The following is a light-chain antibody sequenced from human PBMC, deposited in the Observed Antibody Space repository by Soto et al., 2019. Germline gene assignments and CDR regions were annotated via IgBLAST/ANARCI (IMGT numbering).Light chain of an antibody. J-gene: IGKJ1*01. CDR2: KAS. CDR3: QRNDFYSGT. Sequence: DIQMTQSPSTLSASVGDRVTITCRASQSISTWLAWYQQKPGKAPKLLVYKASALESGVPSRFSGSGSGTEFTLTINSLQPDDSATYYCQRNDFYSGTFGQGTKVEIK. CDR1: QSISTW. V-gene: IGKV1-5*03.